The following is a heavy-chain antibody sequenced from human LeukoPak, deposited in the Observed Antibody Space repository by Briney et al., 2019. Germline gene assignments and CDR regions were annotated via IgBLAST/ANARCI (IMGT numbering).Heavy chain of an antibody. CDR1: GFTFSSYS. Sequence: GGSLRLSCAASGFTFSSYSMNWVRQAPGKGLEWVSSISSSGSHMYYADSVKGRFTISRDNAKDSLYLQMNSLRAEDTAVYYCARLTFGGVIGFDYWGQGTLVTVSS. V-gene: IGHV3-21*01. J-gene: IGHJ4*02. CDR3: ARLTFGGVIGFDY. D-gene: IGHD3-16*02. CDR2: ISSSGSHM.